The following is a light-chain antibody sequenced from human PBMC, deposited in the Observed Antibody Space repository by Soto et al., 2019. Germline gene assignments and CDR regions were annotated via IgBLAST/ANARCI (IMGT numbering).Light chain of an antibody. V-gene: IGLV2-14*03. CDR1: SSDVAAYNY. J-gene: IGLJ2*01. CDR2: DVN. CDR3: TSYTIANTLV. Sequence: QSVLTQPASVSGSPGQSITISCTGTSSDVAAYNYVSWYQQHPGKAPKCVVYDVNKRPSGVSYRFSGSKSGNMASLTISGLQADDEADYYCTSYTIANTLVLGGGTKVTVL.